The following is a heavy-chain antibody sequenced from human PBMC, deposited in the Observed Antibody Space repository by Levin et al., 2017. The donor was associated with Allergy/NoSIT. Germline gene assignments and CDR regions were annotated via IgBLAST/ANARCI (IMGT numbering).Heavy chain of an antibody. Sequence: GGSLRLSCTASAFTFRNYYMHWVRQAPGMGLVWVSNILNDGTTNYADSVKGRFTISSDNAKNTLYLQMNSLGEEDTAVYFCARGGCDRTSCLDHWGQGILVTVSS. J-gene: IGHJ4*02. V-gene: IGHV3-74*01. CDR3: ARGGCDRTSCLDH. D-gene: IGHD2-2*01. CDR1: AFTFRNYY. CDR2: ILNDGTT.